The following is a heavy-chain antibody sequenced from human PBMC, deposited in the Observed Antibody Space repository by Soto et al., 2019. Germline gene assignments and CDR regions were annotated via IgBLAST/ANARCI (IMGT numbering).Heavy chain of an antibody. Sequence: QVQLVQSGAEVKKPGASVKVSCKASGYTFTSYGISWVRQAPGQGLEWMVWIRAYNGNTNYAQQLQGRGTMTTDTSTRTAYKELRSLISDDTAVYYCARVVAGTAIDYWGQGTLVTVSS. V-gene: IGHV1-18*01. D-gene: IGHD6-19*01. CDR1: GYTFTSYG. CDR2: IRAYNGNT. J-gene: IGHJ4*02. CDR3: ARVVAGTAIDY.